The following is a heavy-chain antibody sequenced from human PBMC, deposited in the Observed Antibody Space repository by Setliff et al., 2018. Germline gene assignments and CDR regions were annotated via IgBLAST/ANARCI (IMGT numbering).Heavy chain of an antibody. V-gene: IGHV1-2*02. J-gene: IGHJ6*03. D-gene: IGHD3-3*01. CDR1: GYTFTDSF. CDR2: INPNSGGT. Sequence: ASVKVSCKASGYTFTDSFMHWVRQAPGQGLEWMGWINPNSGGTNYAQKFQGRVTMTRDTSISTAYMELSRLRSDDTAVYYCARASYGFWSGYWGDYYYMDVWGKGTTVTVSS. CDR3: ARASYGFWSGYWGDYYYMDV.